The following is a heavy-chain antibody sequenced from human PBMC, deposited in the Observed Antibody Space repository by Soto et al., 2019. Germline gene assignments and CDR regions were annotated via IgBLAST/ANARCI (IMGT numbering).Heavy chain of an antibody. J-gene: IGHJ6*02. Sequence: SQTLSLTCAISGDSVSSNSAAWNWIRQSPSRGLEWLGRTYYKSKWYNDYAVSVQSRITINPDTSKNQFSLQLNSVTPEDTAVYYCARDRWQQLVRYYYGMDVWGQGTTVTVSS. CDR3: ARDRWQQLVRYYYGMDV. V-gene: IGHV6-1*01. CDR1: GDSVSSNSAA. D-gene: IGHD6-13*01. CDR2: TYYKSKWYN.